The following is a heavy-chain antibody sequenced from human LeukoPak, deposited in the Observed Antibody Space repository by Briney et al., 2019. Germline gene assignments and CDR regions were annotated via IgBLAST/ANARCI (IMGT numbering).Heavy chain of an antibody. Sequence: ASVKVSCKASGYTFTGYDMHWVRQAPGQGLEWMGWISAYNGNTNYAQKLQGRVTMTTDTSTSTAYMELRSLRSDDTAVYYCARDSSDYYDSSGYYYYWGQGTLVTVSS. CDR2: ISAYNGNT. CDR3: ARDSSDYYDSSGYYYY. CDR1: GYTFTGYD. D-gene: IGHD3-22*01. J-gene: IGHJ4*02. V-gene: IGHV1-18*04.